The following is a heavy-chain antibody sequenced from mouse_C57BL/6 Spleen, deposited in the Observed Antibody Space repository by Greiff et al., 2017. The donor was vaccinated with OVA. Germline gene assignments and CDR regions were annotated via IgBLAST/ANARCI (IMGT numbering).Heavy chain of an antibody. D-gene: IGHD4-1*01. Sequence: EVKVVESGGGLVKPGGSLKLSCAASGFTFSDYGMHWVRQAPEKGLEWVAYISSGSSTIYYADTVKGRFTISRDNAKNTLFLQMTSLRSEDTAMYYCARQGLGSWFAYWGQGTLVTVSA. CDR3: ARQGLGSWFAY. CDR1: GFTFSDYG. V-gene: IGHV5-17*01. J-gene: IGHJ3*01. CDR2: ISSGSSTI.